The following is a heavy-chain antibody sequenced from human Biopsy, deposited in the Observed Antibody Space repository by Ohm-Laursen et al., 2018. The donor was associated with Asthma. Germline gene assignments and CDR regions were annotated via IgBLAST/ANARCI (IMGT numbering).Heavy chain of an antibody. D-gene: IGHD3-10*01. V-gene: IGHV3-53*05. Sequence: SLRLSCAAPGFAVSRDYKFWVRQAPGKGLEWVSVIYSGGTSHTADSVKGRFTISRDNAKNSLYLQMNSLGPEDTAVYYCARDMGAGPNQPPSGSGSSHLYGMDVWGQGTTVTVSS. CDR3: ARDMGAGPNQPPSGSGSSHLYGMDV. J-gene: IGHJ6*02. CDR1: GFAVSRDY. CDR2: IYSGGTS.